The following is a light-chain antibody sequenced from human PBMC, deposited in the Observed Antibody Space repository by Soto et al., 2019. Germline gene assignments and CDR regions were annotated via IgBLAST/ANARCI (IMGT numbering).Light chain of an antibody. V-gene: IGKV3-11*01. CDR1: QSVSSY. Sequence: EILLTQSPGTLSLSPGERATLSCIASQSVSSYLAWYQQKPGQAPRLLIYDASNRATGIPARFSGSGSGTDFTLTISSLEPEDAAVYYCQQRSNWPPITFGQGTRLEIK. J-gene: IGKJ5*01. CDR2: DAS. CDR3: QQRSNWPPIT.